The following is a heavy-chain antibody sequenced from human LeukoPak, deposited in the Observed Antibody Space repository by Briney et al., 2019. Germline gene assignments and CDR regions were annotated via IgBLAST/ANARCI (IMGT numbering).Heavy chain of an antibody. D-gene: IGHD1-7*01. CDR1: GYTFTSHG. J-gene: IGHJ4*02. V-gene: IGHV1-18*01. CDR2: ISAYNGNT. CDR3: ARDTDLTGTLDY. Sequence: ASVKVSCKASGYTFTSHGISWVRQAPGQGLEWMGWISAYNGNTNYAQKLQGRVTMTTDTSTSTAYMELRSLRSDDTAVYYCARDTDLTGTLDYWGQGTLVTVSS.